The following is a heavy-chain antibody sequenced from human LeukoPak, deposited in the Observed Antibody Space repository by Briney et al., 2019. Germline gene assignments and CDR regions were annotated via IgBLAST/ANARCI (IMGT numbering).Heavy chain of an antibody. V-gene: IGHV4-61*08. CDR3: AREPFYYYYGMDV. CDR2: IYYSGST. J-gene: IGHJ6*02. CDR1: GGSISSGGYY. Sequence: SETLSLTCTVSGGSISSGGYYWSWTRQHPGKGLEWIGYIYYSGSTNYNPSLKSRVTISVDTSKNQFSLKLSSVTAADTAVYYCAREPFYYYYGMDVWGQGTTVTVSS.